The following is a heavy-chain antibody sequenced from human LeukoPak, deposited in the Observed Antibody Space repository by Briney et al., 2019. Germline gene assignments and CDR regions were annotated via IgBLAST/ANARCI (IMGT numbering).Heavy chain of an antibody. CDR1: GYSFTSYW. Sequence: PGESLKISCKGSGYSFTSYWMTWVRQAPGKGLEYVVNIKEDGSEKYYVDSVKGRFTISRDNTRNSLYLQMSSLRGDDTAVYFCVRDCGFHTFDYWGQGTLVTVSS. D-gene: IGHD2-21*01. CDR2: IKEDGSEK. J-gene: IGHJ4*02. V-gene: IGHV3-7*05. CDR3: VRDCGFHTFDY.